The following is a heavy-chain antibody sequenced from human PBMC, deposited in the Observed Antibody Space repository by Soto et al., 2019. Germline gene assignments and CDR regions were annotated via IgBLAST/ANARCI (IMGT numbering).Heavy chain of an antibody. CDR1: GYTFTSYD. J-gene: IGHJ6*02. V-gene: IGHV1-8*01. CDR3: ARGVDAGVDV. CDR2: MSPNSGAT. Sequence: ASVKVSCKASGYTFTSYDINWVRQATGQGLEWMGWMSPNSGATGYAQKFQGRVTMTRDTSISTAYMELSNLRSEDTAIYYCARGVDAGVDVWGQGTTVTVSS. D-gene: IGHD1-1*01.